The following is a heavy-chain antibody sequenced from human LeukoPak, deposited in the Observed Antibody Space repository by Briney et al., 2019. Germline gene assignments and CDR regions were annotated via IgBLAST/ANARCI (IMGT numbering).Heavy chain of an antibody. CDR2: IKQDGSDK. CDR1: GSTFSGYW. CDR3: AGGTGWLIDY. V-gene: IGHV3-7*04. D-gene: IGHD6-19*01. J-gene: IGHJ4*02. Sequence: PGGSLRLSCAASGSTFSGYWMNWVRQVPGKGLEWVANIKQDGSDKYYVDSVKGRFTISRDNAKNSLYLQLISLRAEDTAVYYCAGGTGWLIDYWGQGTLVTVPS.